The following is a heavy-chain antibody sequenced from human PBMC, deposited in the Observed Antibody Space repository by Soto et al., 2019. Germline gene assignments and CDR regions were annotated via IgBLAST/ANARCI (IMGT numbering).Heavy chain of an antibody. CDR3: AIFGASTFRAFDP. D-gene: IGHD1-26*01. Sequence: GESLKISCKGSGYSFTSYWIGWVRQMPGKGLEWMGIIDPGDSDTRYSPSFQGQGTISADKSISTAYLQWSSLKASDTAMYYCAIFGASTFRAFDPWGQGTLVTVSS. CDR1: GYSFTSYW. J-gene: IGHJ5*02. CDR2: IDPGDSDT. V-gene: IGHV5-51*01.